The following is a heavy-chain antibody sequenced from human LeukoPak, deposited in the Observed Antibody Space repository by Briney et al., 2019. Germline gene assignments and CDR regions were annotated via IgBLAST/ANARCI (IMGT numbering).Heavy chain of an antibody. D-gene: IGHD1-1*01. Sequence: SETLSLTCDVSGFSISLGYYWVWIRQPAGQGLEWIGCIHQSGTTFYNSSLNSRINMTIDAPKNQFSLRLSLVTAVDTAVYFCATERERRITDWGQGTLVTVSS. J-gene: IGHJ4*02. CDR2: IHQSGTT. CDR1: GFSISLGYY. CDR3: ATERERRITD. V-gene: IGHV4-38-2*02.